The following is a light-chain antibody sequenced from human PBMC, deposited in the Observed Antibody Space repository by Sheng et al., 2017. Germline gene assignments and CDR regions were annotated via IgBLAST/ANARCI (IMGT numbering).Light chain of an antibody. CDR2: GAS. V-gene: IGKV3-20*01. CDR3: QQYASSLPLI. CDR1: QSITNN. J-gene: IGKJ4*01. Sequence: EIVMTQSPATLSVSPGERATLSCRASQSITNNLAWYQQKPGQAPRLLIFGASTRATGIPDRFSGSGSGTDFTLTISRMEPEDFAVYYCQQYASSLPLIFGGGTKVDMK.